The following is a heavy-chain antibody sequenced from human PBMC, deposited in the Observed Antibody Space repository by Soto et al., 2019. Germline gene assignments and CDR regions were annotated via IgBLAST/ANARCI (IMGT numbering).Heavy chain of an antibody. Sequence: VGSLRLSCASSVFTFSSYAMSCVRHSPGKWLEWVSAISGSGGSTYYADSVKGRFTISRDNSKNTLYLQMNSLRAEDTAVYYCAKFLGLARVYYYYYGMDVWGQGTTAPVSS. CDR2: ISGSGGST. J-gene: IGHJ6*02. CDR1: VFTFSSYA. CDR3: AKFLGLARVYYYYYGMDV. V-gene: IGHV3-23*01.